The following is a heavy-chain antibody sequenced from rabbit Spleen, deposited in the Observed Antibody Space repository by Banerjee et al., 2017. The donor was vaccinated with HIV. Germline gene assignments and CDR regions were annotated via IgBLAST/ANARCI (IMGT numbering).Heavy chain of an antibody. D-gene: IGHD1-1*01. V-gene: IGHV1S45*01. J-gene: IGHJ2*01. CDR1: GFSFSSNW. CDR2: IDTSDGDT. CDR3: ARNYVNAFDP. Sequence: LEESGGGLVKPGGTLTLTCTVSGFSFSSNWICWVRQAPGKGLEWIACIDTSDGDTGYANWPKGRFTISKTSSTTVTLQMTSLTAADTATYFCARNYVNAFDPWGPGTLVTVS.